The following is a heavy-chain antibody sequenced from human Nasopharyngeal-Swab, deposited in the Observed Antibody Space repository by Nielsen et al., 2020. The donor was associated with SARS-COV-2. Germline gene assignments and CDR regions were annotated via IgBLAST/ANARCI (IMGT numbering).Heavy chain of an antibody. D-gene: IGHD2-15*01. Sequence: GGSLRLSCTASGFTFGDYAMSWVRQAPGKGLEWVGFIRSKAHGGTTEYAASVKGRFTISRDDSKSIAYLQMNSLKTEDTAVYYCTRGDIVDWFDPWGQGTLVTVSS. CDR1: GFTFGDYA. V-gene: IGHV3-49*04. J-gene: IGHJ5*02. CDR3: TRGDIVDWFDP. CDR2: IRSKAHGGTT.